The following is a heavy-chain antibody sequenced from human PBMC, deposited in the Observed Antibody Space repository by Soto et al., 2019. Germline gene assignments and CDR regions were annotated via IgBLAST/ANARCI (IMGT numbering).Heavy chain of an antibody. CDR1: GGTFSIYT. V-gene: IGHV1-69*01. CDR3: AREGPPDIALFDP. D-gene: IGHD2-15*01. J-gene: IGHJ5*02. CDR2: SA. Sequence: QVQLVQSGAEVKKPGSSVKVSCKASGGTFSIYTISWVRQAPGQGLEWMGGSANSAQKFQGRLTVTADESRSTVYWELSSLTSVATAVYYCAREGPPDIALFDPWGQGTLVSVSS.